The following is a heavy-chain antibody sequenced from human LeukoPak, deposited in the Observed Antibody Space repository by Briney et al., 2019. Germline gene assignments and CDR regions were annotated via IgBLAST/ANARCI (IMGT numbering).Heavy chain of an antibody. CDR2: IWFDGSDE. V-gene: IGHV3-33*03. J-gene: IGHJ4*02. Sequence: GGSLRLSCEAPGFTFSSYVMHWVRQSPGKGLEWVALIWFDGSDENYSDSVKGRFTISRDNSNNTLYLQVDSLTADDTAVYYCPKNFRPFTSWAGTGPGYFCDSWGQGTLVTVSS. CDR3: PKNFRPFTSWAGTGPGYFCDS. D-gene: IGHD6-19*01. CDR1: GFTFSSYV.